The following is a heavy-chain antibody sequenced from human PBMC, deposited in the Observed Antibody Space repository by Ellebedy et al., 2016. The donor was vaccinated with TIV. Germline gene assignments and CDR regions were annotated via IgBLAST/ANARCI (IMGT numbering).Heavy chain of an antibody. D-gene: IGHD2-21*01. J-gene: IGHJ6*02. Sequence: ASVKVSXXASGHTFTSYGIHWVRQAPGQRLEWMGWINTGNGNTKYSQRLQGRVTITRDTSATTAYMELSGLMPEDTAVYYCATRVWQDPMDVWGQGTTVTVSS. V-gene: IGHV1-3*04. CDR2: INTGNGNT. CDR3: ATRVWQDPMDV. CDR1: GHTFTSYG.